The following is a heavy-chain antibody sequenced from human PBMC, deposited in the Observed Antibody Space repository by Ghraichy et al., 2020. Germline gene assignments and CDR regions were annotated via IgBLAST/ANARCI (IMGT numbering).Heavy chain of an antibody. CDR3: ARDQMVRGILYYFDY. CDR2: IWYDGSNK. D-gene: IGHD3-10*01. CDR1: GFTFSSYG. Sequence: GGSLRLSCAASGFTFSSYGMHWVHQAPGKGLEWVAVIWYDGSNKYYADSVKGRFTISRDNSKNTLYLQMNSLRAEDTAVYYCARDQMVRGILYYFDYWGQGTLVTVSS. V-gene: IGHV3-33*01. J-gene: IGHJ4*02.